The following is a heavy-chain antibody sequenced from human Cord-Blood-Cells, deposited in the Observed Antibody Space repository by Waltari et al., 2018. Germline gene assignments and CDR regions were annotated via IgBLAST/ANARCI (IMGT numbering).Heavy chain of an antibody. CDR2: INHSGST. V-gene: IGHV4-34*01. CDR3: ARGVIVVVVAATNAFDI. J-gene: IGHJ3*02. D-gene: IGHD2-15*01. CDR1: GGSFSGYY. Sequence: QVQLQQWGAGLLKPSEPLSLTCAVYGGSFSGYYWSWILQPPGKGLEWIGEINHSGSTNYNPSLKSRVTISVDTSKNQFSLKLSSVTAADTAVYYCARGVIVVVVAATNAFDIWGQGTMVTVSS.